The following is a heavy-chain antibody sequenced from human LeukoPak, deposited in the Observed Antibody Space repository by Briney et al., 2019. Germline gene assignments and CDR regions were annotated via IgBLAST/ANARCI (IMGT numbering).Heavy chain of an antibody. D-gene: IGHD6-13*01. CDR1: GFTFSSYA. CDR2: ISYDGSNK. V-gene: IGHV3-30*04. CDR3: ARDWGGIAAVVGMDV. Sequence: HPGGSLRLSCAASGFTFSSYAMHWVRQAPGKGLEWVAVISYDGSNKYYADSVKGRFTISRDNSKNTLYLQMNSLRAEDTAVYYRARDWGGIAAVVGMDVWGQGTTVTVSS. J-gene: IGHJ6*02.